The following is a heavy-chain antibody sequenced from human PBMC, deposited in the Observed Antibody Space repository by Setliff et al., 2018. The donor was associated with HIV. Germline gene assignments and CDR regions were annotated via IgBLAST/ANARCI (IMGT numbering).Heavy chain of an antibody. D-gene: IGHD1-1*01. J-gene: IGHJ5*02. Sequence: SETLSLTCDVSGVSISKNRNWWSWVRQPPGKGLEWIGEIYFNLQTNYNPAFKSRVSMGLDNAKDQFSLRLTSVTAADTAIYYCAREIRWLGTSYSRGVSWGQGTLVTVSS. CDR1: GVSISKNRNW. CDR3: AREIRWLGTSYSRGVS. CDR2: IYFNLQT. V-gene: IGHV4-4*02.